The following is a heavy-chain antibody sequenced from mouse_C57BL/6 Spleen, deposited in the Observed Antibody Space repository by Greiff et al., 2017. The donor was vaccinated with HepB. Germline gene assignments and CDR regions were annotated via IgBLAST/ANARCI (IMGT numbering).Heavy chain of an antibody. D-gene: IGHD2-1*01. CDR3: TRLSWGNYVGWFAY. J-gene: IGHJ3*01. CDR1: GYTFTDYE. CDR2: IDPETGGT. Sequence: QVHVKQSGAELVRPGASVTLSCKASGYTFTDYEMHWVKQTPVHGLEWIGAIDPETGGTAYNQKFKGKAILTADKSSSTAYMELRSLTSEDSAVYYCTRLSWGNYVGWFAYWGQGTLVTVSA. V-gene: IGHV1-15*01.